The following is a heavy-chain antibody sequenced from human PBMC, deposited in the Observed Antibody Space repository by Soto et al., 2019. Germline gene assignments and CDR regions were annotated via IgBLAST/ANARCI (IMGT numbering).Heavy chain of an antibody. D-gene: IGHD3-3*01. CDR3: AHSSYDFWSGYYRGWFDP. J-gene: IGHJ5*02. CDR1: GFSLSTSGVG. V-gene: IGHV2-5*02. Sequence: QITLKESGPTLVKPTQTLTLTCTFSGFSLSTSGVGVGWIRQPPGKALAWLALIYWDDDKRYSPSLKSRLTITKDTSKNQVVLTMTNMDPVDTASYYCAHSSYDFWSGYYRGWFDPWGQGTLVTVSS. CDR2: IYWDDDK.